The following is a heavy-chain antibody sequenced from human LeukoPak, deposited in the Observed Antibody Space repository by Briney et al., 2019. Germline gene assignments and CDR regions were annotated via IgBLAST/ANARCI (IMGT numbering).Heavy chain of an antibody. D-gene: IGHD3-22*01. CDR1: GGSISSYY. Sequence: PSETLSLTCTVSGGSISSYYWSWIRQPAGKGLEWIGRIYTSGSTNYNPSLKSRVTMSVTTSKNQFSLKLSSVTAADTAVYYCARDTYYYDSSGYYLFDYWGQGTLVTVSS. J-gene: IGHJ4*02. CDR2: IYTSGST. V-gene: IGHV4-4*07. CDR3: ARDTYYYDSSGYYLFDY.